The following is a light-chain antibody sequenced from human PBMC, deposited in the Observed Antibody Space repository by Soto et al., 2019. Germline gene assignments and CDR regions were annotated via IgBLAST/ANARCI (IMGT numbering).Light chain of an antibody. CDR1: VSDVGGYNY. CDR2: EVN. V-gene: IGLV2-8*01. CDR3: SSCAGSTVV. Sequence: QSALTQPPSASGSPGQSVTISCTGTVSDVGGYNYVSWYQHHPGKAPKLMVYEVNQRPSGVPDRFSGSKSGSTASLTVSGLQAEDEADYYCSSCAGSTVVFGGGTKLTVL. J-gene: IGLJ2*01.